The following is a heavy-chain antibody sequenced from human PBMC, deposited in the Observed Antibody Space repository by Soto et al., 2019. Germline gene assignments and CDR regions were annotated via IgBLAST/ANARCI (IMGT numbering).Heavy chain of an antibody. CDR2: IYSGGST. CDR3: ARVGQRELLVYGMDV. J-gene: IGHJ6*02. CDR1: GFTVSSNY. D-gene: IGHD1-26*01. Sequence: EVQLVETGGGLIQPGGSLRLSCAASGFTVSSNYMSWVRQAPGKGLEWVSVIYSGGSTYYADSVKGRFTISRDNSKNTLYLQMNSLRAEDTAVYYCARVGQRELLVYGMDVWGQGTTVTVSS. V-gene: IGHV3-53*02.